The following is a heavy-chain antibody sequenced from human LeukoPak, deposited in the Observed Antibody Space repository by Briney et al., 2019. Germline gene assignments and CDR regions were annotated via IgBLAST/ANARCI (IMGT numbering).Heavy chain of an antibody. CDR3: ARDGPGDYPIDY. D-gene: IGHD4-17*01. Sequence: GGSLRLSCAASGFTFSSYWMHWVRQAPGKGLVWVSCINSDGSSTTYADSVKGRFTISRDNAKNTLYLQMNSLRAEDTAVYYCARDGPGDYPIDYWGRETLVTVSS. J-gene: IGHJ4*02. V-gene: IGHV3-74*01. CDR2: INSDGSST. CDR1: GFTFSSYW.